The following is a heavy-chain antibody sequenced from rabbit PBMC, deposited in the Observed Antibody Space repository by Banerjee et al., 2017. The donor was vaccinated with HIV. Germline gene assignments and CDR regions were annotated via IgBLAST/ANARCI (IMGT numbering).Heavy chain of an antibody. CDR1: GFTFSNYW. CDR3: VRGASGSGYYSL. Sequence: QQLEESGGDLVKPGGMLTLTCTASGFTFSNYWMSWVRQAPGKGLEWIGYIDLLFGTTYYANWVNGRFTISSHNAQNTLYLQVHSLTAADTATYFCVRGASGSGYYSLWGPGTLVTVS. V-gene: IGHV1S7*01. J-gene: IGHJ6*01. CDR2: IDLLFGTT. D-gene: IGHD1-1*01.